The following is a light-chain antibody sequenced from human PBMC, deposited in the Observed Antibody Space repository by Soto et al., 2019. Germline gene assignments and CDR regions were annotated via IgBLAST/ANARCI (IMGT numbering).Light chain of an antibody. CDR3: LQYNGA. Sequence: AIRLPQAPSSFSASPRDSVTIPCRASQGISSYLAWYKQTPGKAPKLLIYAAYRLQSGVPSRFSGSGSGTEITLPISSLQPDDFSTYYCLQYNGAFGQGTKVEI. V-gene: IGKV1-8*01. J-gene: IGKJ1*01. CDR2: AAY. CDR1: QGISSY.